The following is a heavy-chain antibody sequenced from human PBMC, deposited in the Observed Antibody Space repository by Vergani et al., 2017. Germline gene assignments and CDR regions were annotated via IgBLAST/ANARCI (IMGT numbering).Heavy chain of an antibody. V-gene: IGHV4-61*02. J-gene: IGHJ3*01. CDR3: ARRSGGYYSGGKVHPLRTAFDV. Sequence: QVQLQASGPGRVKPSQTLSLTCTMSGGSISAGHYFWSWIRQPAGKGLEWIGHISASGNASHSPSLKTRVSMSVDTSKNQFSLTVTSVTAADTAIYFCARRSGGYYSGGKVHPLRTAFDVWGHGTVVTVSS. D-gene: IGHD2-15*01. CDR1: GGSISAGHYF. CDR2: ISASGNA.